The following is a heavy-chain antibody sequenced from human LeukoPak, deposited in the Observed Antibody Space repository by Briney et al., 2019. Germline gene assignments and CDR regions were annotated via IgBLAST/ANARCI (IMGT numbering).Heavy chain of an antibody. Sequence: GGSLRLSWAASGFTFSSHAMSWVRQAPGKGLEWVSAISGSGGSTYYADSVKGRFTISRDNSKNTLYLQMNSLRAEDTAVYYCAKDHIVVVPAAPHFDYWGQGTLVTVSS. CDR2: ISGSGGST. CDR3: AKDHIVVVPAAPHFDY. J-gene: IGHJ4*02. D-gene: IGHD2-2*01. V-gene: IGHV3-23*01. CDR1: GFTFSSHA.